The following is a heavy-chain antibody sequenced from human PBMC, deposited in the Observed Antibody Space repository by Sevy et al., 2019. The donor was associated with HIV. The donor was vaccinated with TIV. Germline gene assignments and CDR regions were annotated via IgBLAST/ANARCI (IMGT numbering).Heavy chain of an antibody. V-gene: IGHV3-30-3*01. J-gene: IGHJ6*02. CDR2: ISFDGTNK. CDR3: ARGNSPSVTTAPLYYYYGLDV. Sequence: GGSLRLCCAASGFIFRNYAVHWVRQAPGKGLEWLAIISFDGTNKYYADSVKGRFTVSRDNAKNTLYLQMNSLRTEDTAIYYCARGNSPSVTTAPLYYYYGLDVWGQGTTVTVSS. D-gene: IGHD4-17*01. CDR1: GFIFRNYA.